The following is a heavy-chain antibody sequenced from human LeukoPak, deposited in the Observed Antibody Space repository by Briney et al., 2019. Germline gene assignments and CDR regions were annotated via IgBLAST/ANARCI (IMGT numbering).Heavy chain of an antibody. D-gene: IGHD2-2*01. CDR3: ARVSRGVVPAAPFYYYCGMDV. V-gene: IGHV1-69*01. CDR1: GGTFSSYA. Sequence: SVKVSCKASGGTFSSYAISWVRQAPGQGLEWMGGIIPIFSTANYAQKFQGRVTITADESTSTAYMELSSLRSEDTAVYYCARVSRGVVPAAPFYYYCGMDVWGQGTTVTVSS. J-gene: IGHJ6*02. CDR2: IIPIFSTA.